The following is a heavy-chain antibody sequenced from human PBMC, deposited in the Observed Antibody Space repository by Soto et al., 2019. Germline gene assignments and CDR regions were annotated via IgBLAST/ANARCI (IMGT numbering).Heavy chain of an antibody. J-gene: IGHJ6*02. D-gene: IGHD6-13*01. CDR1: GFTVSSNY. CDR3: AIHGSSHPKYYSYGMDV. V-gene: IGHV3-53*01. Sequence: EVQLVESGGGLIQPGGSLRLSCAASGFTVSSNYMSWVRQAPGKGLEWVSVIYSGGSTYDADSVKGRFTISRDNSKNTLYLQMNSLRAEDTAVYYCAIHGSSHPKYYSYGMDVWGQGTTVTVSS. CDR2: IYSGGST.